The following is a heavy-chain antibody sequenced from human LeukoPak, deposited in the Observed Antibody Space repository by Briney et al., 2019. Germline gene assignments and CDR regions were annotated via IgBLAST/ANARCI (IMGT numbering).Heavy chain of an antibody. CDR3: AKGRDDSSGYYFTRDAFDI. CDR1: GFTFSSYA. J-gene: IGHJ3*02. D-gene: IGHD3-22*01. Sequence: GGSLRLSCAASGFTFSSYAMSWVRQAPGKGLEWVSAISGSGGSTYYEDSVKGRSTISRDNSKNTLYLQMNSLRAEDTAVYYCAKGRDDSSGYYFTRDAFDIWGQGTMVTVSS. V-gene: IGHV3-23*01. CDR2: ISGSGGST.